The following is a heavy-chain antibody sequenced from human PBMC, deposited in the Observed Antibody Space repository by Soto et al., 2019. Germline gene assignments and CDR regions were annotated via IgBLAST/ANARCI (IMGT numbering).Heavy chain of an antibody. CDR2: ISYDGSNK. D-gene: IGHD4-17*01. J-gene: IGHJ5*02. V-gene: IGHV3-30-3*01. Sequence: PGGSLRLSCAASGFTFSSYAMHWVRQAPGKGLEWVAVISYDGSNKYYADSVKGRFTISRDNSKNTLYLQMNSLRAEDTAVYYCARLRFPYMTTGNWFDPWGQGTLGTVSS. CDR1: GFTFSSYA. CDR3: ARLRFPYMTTGNWFDP.